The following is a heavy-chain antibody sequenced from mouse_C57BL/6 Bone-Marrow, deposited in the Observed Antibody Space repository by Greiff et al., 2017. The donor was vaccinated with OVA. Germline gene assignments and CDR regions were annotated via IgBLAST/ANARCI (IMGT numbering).Heavy chain of an antibody. Sequence: VQLQQSGPELVKPGASVKISCKASGYAFSSSWMNWVKQRPGKGLEWIGRIYPGAGDTNYNGKFPGKATLTADKSSSTAYMQLSSLTSEDSAVYFCASLLLRWEVDYWGQGTTLTVSS. CDR2: IYPGAGDT. CDR1: GYAFSSSW. J-gene: IGHJ2*01. D-gene: IGHD1-1*01. CDR3: ASLLLRWEVDY. V-gene: IGHV1-82*01.